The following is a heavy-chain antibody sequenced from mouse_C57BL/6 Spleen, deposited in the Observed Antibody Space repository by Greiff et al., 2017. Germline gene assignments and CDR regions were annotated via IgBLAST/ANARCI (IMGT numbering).Heavy chain of an antibody. CDR1: GFTFSSYG. Sequence: EVQGVESGGDLVKPGGSLKLSCAASGFTFSSYGMSWVRQTPDKRLEWVATISSGGSYTYYPDSVKGRFTISRDNAKNTLYLQMSSLKSEDTAMYYCARHWSTPYYFAYWGPGTTLTVSS. V-gene: IGHV5-6*01. J-gene: IGHJ2*01. CDR3: ARHWSTPYYFAY. CDR2: ISSGGSYT. D-gene: IGHD5-1*01.